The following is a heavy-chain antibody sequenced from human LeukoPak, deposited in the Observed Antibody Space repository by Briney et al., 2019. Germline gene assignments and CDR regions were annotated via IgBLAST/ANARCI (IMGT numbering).Heavy chain of an antibody. CDR3: ARSSGYYLRYYYYIDV. D-gene: IGHD3-22*01. CDR1: GGTFSTYA. Sequence: ASVKVSCKASGGTFSTYAIHWVRQAPGQGREWMEGTIPFLGTANYAQKYQGRVTITTDESRSTAYMELSSLRSEDTAVDYGARSSGYYLRYYYYIDVWGKGTTVSVSS. CDR2: TIPFLGTA. V-gene: IGHV1-69*05. J-gene: IGHJ6*03.